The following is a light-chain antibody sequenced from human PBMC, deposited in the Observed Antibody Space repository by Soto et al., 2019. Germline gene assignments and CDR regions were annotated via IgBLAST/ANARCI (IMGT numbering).Light chain of an antibody. V-gene: IGKV3-20*01. CDR2: GAS. CDR3: QQYGSSPLT. J-gene: IGKJ4*01. CDR1: QSVSRNY. Sequence: EIVLTQSPGTLSLSPGERATLSCRASQSVSRNYLAWYRQKPGQAPRLLIYGASSRATGILDRFGGSGSGTDFTLTISRLEPEDFAVYYCQQYGSSPLTFGGGTKVEIK.